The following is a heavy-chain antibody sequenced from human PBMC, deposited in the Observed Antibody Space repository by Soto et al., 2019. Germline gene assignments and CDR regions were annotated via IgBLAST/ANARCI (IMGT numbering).Heavy chain of an antibody. Sequence: EVQLLESGGGLVQPGGSLRLSCAASGFTFSSYAMSWVRQAPGKGLEWVSAISGSGGSTYYADSVKGRFTISRDNSKTPLYLQMNSLRAEDTAVYYCAKEPTVVVVAARYWYFDLWGRGTLVTVSS. J-gene: IGHJ2*01. CDR1: GFTFSSYA. CDR2: ISGSGGST. D-gene: IGHD2-15*01. CDR3: AKEPTVVVVAARYWYFDL. V-gene: IGHV3-23*01.